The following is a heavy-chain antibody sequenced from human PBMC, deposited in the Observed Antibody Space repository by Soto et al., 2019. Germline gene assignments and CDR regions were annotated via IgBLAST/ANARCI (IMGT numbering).Heavy chain of an antibody. D-gene: IGHD5-18*01. V-gene: IGHV3-30*18. CDR3: AKDGYSFDY. CDR1: GFTFSSYG. J-gene: IGHJ4*02. Sequence: QVQLVESGGGVVQPGRSLRLSCAASGFTFSSYGMHRVRQAPGKGLEWVAVISYDGSNKYYADSVKGRFTISRDNSKNTLYLQMNSLRAEDTAVYYCAKDGYSFDYWGQGTLVTVSS. CDR2: ISYDGSNK.